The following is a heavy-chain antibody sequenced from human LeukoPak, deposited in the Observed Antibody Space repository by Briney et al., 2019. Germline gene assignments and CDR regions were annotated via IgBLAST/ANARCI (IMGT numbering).Heavy chain of an antibody. CDR3: ATAILRRCSSTSCYKRDDAFDI. V-gene: IGHV5-51*01. CDR1: GYSFTSYW. D-gene: IGHD2-2*02. J-gene: IGHJ3*02. Sequence: GESLKISCKGSGYSFTSYWIGWVRQMPGKGLEWMGIIYPGDSDTRYSPSFQGQVTISADKSISTAYLQWSSLKASDTAMYYCATAILRRCSSTSCYKRDDAFDIWAKGQWSPSLQ. CDR2: IYPGDSDT.